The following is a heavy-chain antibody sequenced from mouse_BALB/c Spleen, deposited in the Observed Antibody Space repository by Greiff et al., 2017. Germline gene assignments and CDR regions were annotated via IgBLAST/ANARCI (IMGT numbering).Heavy chain of an antibody. CDR2: ISSGSGTI. J-gene: IGHJ2*01. D-gene: IGHD2-5*01. V-gene: IGHV5-17*02. CDR1: GFTFSSFG. CDR3: ARPIDYSNYGYFDY. Sequence: EVHLVESGGGLVQPGGSRKLSCAASGFTFSSFGMHWVRQAPEKGLEWVAYISSGSGTIYYADTVKGRFTISRDNPKNTLFLQMTSLRSEDTAMYYCARPIDYSNYGYFDYWGQGTTLTVSS.